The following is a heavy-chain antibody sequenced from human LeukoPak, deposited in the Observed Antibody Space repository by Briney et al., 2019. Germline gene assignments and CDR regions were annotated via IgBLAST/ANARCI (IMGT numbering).Heavy chain of an antibody. CDR1: GFTFSNYG. Sequence: PGGSLRLSCAASGFTFSNYGMNWVRQAPGKGLEWVSSISGSGGRTYYADSVKDRFTISRDNSKNTLYLQMNSLRAEDTAVCYCAKFSTMIVPHDAFDIWGQGTMVTVSS. CDR3: AKFSTMIVPHDAFDI. CDR2: ISGSGGRT. D-gene: IGHD3-22*01. V-gene: IGHV3-23*01. J-gene: IGHJ3*02.